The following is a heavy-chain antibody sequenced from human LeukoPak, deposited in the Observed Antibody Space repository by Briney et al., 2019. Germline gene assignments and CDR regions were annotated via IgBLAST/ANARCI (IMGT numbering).Heavy chain of an antibody. CDR1: GFTFSSYA. CDR2: ISGSGSST. CDR3: PKMEGGYYSDAFDI. J-gene: IGHJ3*02. V-gene: IGHV3-23*01. D-gene: IGHD3-22*01. Sequence: GGSLTLPCTASGFTFSSYAMSWVRQAPGKGREWVSSISGSGSSTDYAEYVTGPFTISRANSKNKLYLQMNSLRAEDTAVYYCPKMEGGYYSDAFDIWGQGTMVTVSS.